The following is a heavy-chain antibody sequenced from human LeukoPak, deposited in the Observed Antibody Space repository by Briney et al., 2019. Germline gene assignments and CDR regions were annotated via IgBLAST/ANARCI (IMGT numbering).Heavy chain of an antibody. J-gene: IGHJ5*02. V-gene: IGHV1-2*02. CDR2: INPNSGGT. Sequence: ASVKVSCKASGYTFTGYYMHWVRQAPGQGLEWMGWINPNSGGTNYAQKFQGRVTMTRDTSISTAYMELSRLRSDDTAVYYCARDKARQQLNWFDPWGRGTLVTVSS. CDR1: GYTFTGYY. D-gene: IGHD6-13*01. CDR3: ARDKARQQLNWFDP.